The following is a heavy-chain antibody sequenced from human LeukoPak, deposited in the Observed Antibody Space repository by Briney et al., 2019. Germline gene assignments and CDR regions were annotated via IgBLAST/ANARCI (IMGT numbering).Heavy chain of an antibody. J-gene: IGHJ4*02. CDR2: ISGSGGST. CDR3: AKDRTYYYDSSGYLLDY. CDR1: GFTFSSYA. Sequence: GGSLRLSCAASGFTFSSYAMSWVRQAPGKGLEWVSAISGSGGSTYYADSVKGRLTISRDNSKNTLYLQMNSLRAEDTAVYYCAKDRTYYYDSSGYLLDYWGQGTLVTVSS. V-gene: IGHV3-23*01. D-gene: IGHD3-22*01.